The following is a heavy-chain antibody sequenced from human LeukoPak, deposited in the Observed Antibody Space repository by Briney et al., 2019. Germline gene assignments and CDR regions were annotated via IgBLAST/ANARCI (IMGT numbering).Heavy chain of an antibody. V-gene: IGHV4-4*07. CDR1: GVSISRYY. CDR2: IYSSGST. Sequence: SETLSLTCTVSGVSISRYYWSWIRQPAGKGLEWIGRIYSSGSTTYNPSLKSRVTMSIDTSKNQYSLKLSFVTAADTAVYYCARDSGTTGEVKFDPWGQGTLVTVSS. CDR3: ARDSGTTGEVKFDP. J-gene: IGHJ5*02. D-gene: IGHD3-10*01.